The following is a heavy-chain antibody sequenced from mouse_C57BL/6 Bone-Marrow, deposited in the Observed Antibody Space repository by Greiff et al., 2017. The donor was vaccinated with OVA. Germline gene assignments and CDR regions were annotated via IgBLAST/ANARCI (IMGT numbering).Heavy chain of an antibody. J-gene: IGHJ4*01. CDR2: IYPRSGNT. D-gene: IGHD2-3*01. V-gene: IGHV1-81*01. CDR1: GYTFTSYG. CDR3: AYLFPDY. Sequence: VKLQESGAELARPGASVKLSCKASGYTFTSYGISWVKQRTGQGLEWIGEIYPRSGNTYYNEKFKGKATLTADKSSSTAYMELRSLTSEDSAVYFCAYLFPDYWGQGTSVTVSS.